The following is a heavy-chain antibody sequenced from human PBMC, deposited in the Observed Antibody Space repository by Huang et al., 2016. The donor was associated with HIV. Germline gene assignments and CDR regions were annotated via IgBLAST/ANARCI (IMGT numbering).Heavy chain of an antibody. Sequence: EVLLVQSGAELKEPGESLKISCKASGYGFSSYWIGWVSQKPGKGLGWMGIIYPRDSETKYSPSFDGQVTISADKSTRTAYLQWESLKAPDTAIYFCARQVDGFRSHFDFWGQGTLVSVSS. J-gene: IGHJ4*02. D-gene: IGHD5-18*01. V-gene: IGHV5-51*01. CDR1: GYGFSSYW. CDR3: ARQVDGFRSHFDF. CDR2: IYPRDSET.